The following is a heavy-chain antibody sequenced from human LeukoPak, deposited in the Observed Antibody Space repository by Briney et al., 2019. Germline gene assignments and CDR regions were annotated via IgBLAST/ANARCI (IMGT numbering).Heavy chain of an antibody. Sequence: GGSLRLSCAASGFTFSSYATSWVRQAPGKGLEWVSAISGSGGRTHYADSVKGRFTISRNNAKNSLYLQMNSLRAEDTAVYYCARDRDGPPPDYWGQGTLVTVSS. CDR2: ISGSGGRT. CDR3: ARDRDGPPPDY. J-gene: IGHJ4*02. D-gene: IGHD3-10*01. CDR1: GFTFSSYA. V-gene: IGHV3-23*01.